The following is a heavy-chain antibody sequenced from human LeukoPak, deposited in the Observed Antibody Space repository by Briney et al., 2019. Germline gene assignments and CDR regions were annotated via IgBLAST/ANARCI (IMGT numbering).Heavy chain of an antibody. D-gene: IGHD6-25*01. Sequence: ASVKVSCKASGFTFTSSAMQWVRQARGQRLEWIGWIVVGSGNTNYAQKFQERVTITRDMSTSTAYMELSSLRSEDTAMYYCARDRRGGDAFDIWGQGTMVTVSS. CDR2: IVVGSGNT. J-gene: IGHJ3*02. V-gene: IGHV1-58*02. CDR3: ARDRRGGDAFDI. CDR1: GFTFTSSA.